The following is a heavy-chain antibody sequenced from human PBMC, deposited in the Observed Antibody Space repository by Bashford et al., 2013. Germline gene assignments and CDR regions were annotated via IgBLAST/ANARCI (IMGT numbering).Heavy chain of an antibody. CDR3: ARQWRY. Sequence: SETLSLTCTVSGGSVSSGSYYWSWIRQPPGKGLEWIGYISNSGSTNYNPSLRSRLTISLDTSKSQFSLRLSSVTAADTAIYYCARQWRYWGQGTLVTVSS. J-gene: IGHJ4*02. V-gene: IGHV4-61*01. CDR2: ISNSGST. CDR1: GGSVSSGSYY. D-gene: IGHD6-19*01.